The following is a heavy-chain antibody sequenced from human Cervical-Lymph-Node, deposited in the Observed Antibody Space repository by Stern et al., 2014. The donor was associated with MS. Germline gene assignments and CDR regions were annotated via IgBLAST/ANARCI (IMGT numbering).Heavy chain of an antibody. Sequence: QLQLQESGPGLLKPSETLSLTCTVSGDSIRTYFWTWIRQSPGKTLEWIGYIYSSGSTEYNPSLKSRVTMSLDTANKHFSLKLSSVTAADTAVYFCARKADWGDYFDYWGQGTLVTVSS. D-gene: IGHD7-27*01. J-gene: IGHJ4*02. CDR1: GDSIRTYF. V-gene: IGHV4-59*08. CDR3: ARKADWGDYFDY. CDR2: IYSSGST.